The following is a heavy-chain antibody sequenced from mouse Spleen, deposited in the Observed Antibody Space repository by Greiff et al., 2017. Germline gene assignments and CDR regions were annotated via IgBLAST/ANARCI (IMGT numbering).Heavy chain of an antibody. J-gene: IGHJ4*01. CDR2: INPGSGGT. D-gene: IGHD1-1*01. CDR1: GYAFTNYL. Sequence: VQLQQSGAELVRPGTSVKVSCKASGYAFTNYLIEWVKQRPGQGLEWIGVINPGSGGTNYNEKFKGKATLTADKSSSTAYMQLSSLTSEDSAVYFCARYGNYGSSLYAMDYWGQGTSVTVSS. V-gene: IGHV1-54*01. CDR3: ARYGNYGSSLYAMDY.